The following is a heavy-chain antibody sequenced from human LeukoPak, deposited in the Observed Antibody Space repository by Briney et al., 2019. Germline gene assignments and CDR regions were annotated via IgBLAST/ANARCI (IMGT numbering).Heavy chain of an antibody. J-gene: IGHJ6*04. CDR1: GGSFSGYY. D-gene: IGHD2-2*01. CDR2: INHSGST. Sequence: SETLSLTCAVYGGSFSGYYWSWIRKPPGKGLEWIGEINHSGSTNYNPSLKSRVTISVDTSKNQFSLKLSSVTAADTAVYYCASAPGYCSSTSCYAMSYYYYYGMDVWGRGTTVTVSS. CDR3: ASAPGYCSSTSCYAMSYYYYYGMDV. V-gene: IGHV4-34*01.